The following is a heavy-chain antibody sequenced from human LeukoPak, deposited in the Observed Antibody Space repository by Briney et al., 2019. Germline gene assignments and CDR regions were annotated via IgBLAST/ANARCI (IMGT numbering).Heavy chain of an antibody. J-gene: IGHJ5*02. CDR3: ARGLDSSGSWWFDP. CDR2: MNPNSGNT. V-gene: IGHV1-8*03. CDR1: GYTFTSYD. Sequence: EASVKVSCKASGYTFTSYDINWVRQATGQGLEWMGWMNPNSGNTGYAQKFQGRVTITRDTSISTAYMELSGLRSEDTAVYYCARGLDSSGSWWFDPWGQGTLVTVSS. D-gene: IGHD6-19*01.